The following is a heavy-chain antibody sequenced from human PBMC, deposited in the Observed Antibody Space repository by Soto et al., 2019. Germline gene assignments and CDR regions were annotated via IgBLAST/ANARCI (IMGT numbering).Heavy chain of an antibody. V-gene: IGHV3-23*01. Sequence: PGGSLRLSCAASGFTFSSYAMSWVRQAPGKGLEWVSAIGGSGGSTYYADSVKGRFTISRDNSKNTLYLQMNSLRAEDTAVYYCAKDGPSDAPFFFSRYGDHRDLHSFPTRRSSDL. CDR1: GFTFSSYA. CDR2: IGGSGGST. D-gene: IGHD4-17*01. CDR3: AKDGPSDAPFFFSRYGDHRDLHSFPTRRSSDL. J-gene: IGHJ2*01.